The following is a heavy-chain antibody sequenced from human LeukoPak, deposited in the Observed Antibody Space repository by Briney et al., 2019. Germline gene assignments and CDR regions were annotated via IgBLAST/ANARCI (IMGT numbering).Heavy chain of an antibody. CDR1: GGSFSTYY. V-gene: IGHV4-59*01. Sequence: NPSETLSLTCTVSGGSFSTYYWSWIRQPPGKGLEWIGYINYSGSTTYSPSLRSRVTISVDTSKSQFSLKLSSVTAADTAVYYCARGIKLGLGEAPAYWGQGTLVTVSS. D-gene: IGHD3-10*01. CDR2: INYSGST. CDR3: ARGIKLGLGEAPAY. J-gene: IGHJ4*02.